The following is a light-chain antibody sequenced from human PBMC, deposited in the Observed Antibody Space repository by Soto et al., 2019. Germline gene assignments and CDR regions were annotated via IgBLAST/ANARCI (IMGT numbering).Light chain of an antibody. J-gene: IGKJ4*02. Sequence: DIVMTQSPDSLAVSLGERATINCKSSQSVLYSSDNRNYLVWYQQRPRQPPKLLISWASTRESGVPDRFSGSGSGPDFPLTISSLQAEDVAVYCCQQPSSSPLTFGGGTKVEIK. CDR2: WAS. CDR1: QSVLYSSDNRNY. CDR3: QQPSSSPLT. V-gene: IGKV4-1*01.